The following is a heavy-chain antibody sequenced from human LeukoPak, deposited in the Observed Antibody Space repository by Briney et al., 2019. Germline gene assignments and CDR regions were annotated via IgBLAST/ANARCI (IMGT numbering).Heavy chain of an antibody. CDR2: INHSGST. CDR1: DGSFSGYY. D-gene: IGHD3-22*01. Sequence: PSETLSLTCAVYDGSFSGYYWSWIRQPPGKGLEWIGEINHSGSTNYNPSLKSRVTISVDTSKNQFSLKLSSVTAADTAVYYCARGRLIPSNDSSGYYFDYWGQGTLVTVSS. V-gene: IGHV4-34*01. J-gene: IGHJ4*02. CDR3: ARGRLIPSNDSSGYYFDY.